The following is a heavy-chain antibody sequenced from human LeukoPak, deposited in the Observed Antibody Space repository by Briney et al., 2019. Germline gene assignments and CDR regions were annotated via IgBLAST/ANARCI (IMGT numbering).Heavy chain of an antibody. CDR3: ARMILLPGDVLTVPPRGFDY. V-gene: IGHV1-18*01. CDR2: ISAYNGNT. CDR1: GYTFSSYG. D-gene: IGHD3-9*01. Sequence: ASVKVSCKASGYTFSSYGISWVRQAPGQGLEWMGWISAYNGNTNYRQKLQGRVTMTTDTSTSTAYMELRSLRSDDTAVYYCARMILLPGDVLTVPPRGFDYWGQGTLVTVSS. J-gene: IGHJ4*02.